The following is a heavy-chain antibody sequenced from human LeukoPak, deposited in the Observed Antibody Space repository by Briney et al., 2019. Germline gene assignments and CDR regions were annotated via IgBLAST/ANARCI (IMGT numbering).Heavy chain of an antibody. CDR2: ISGSGGST. D-gene: IGHD3-3*01. V-gene: IGHV3-23*01. Sequence: GGSLRLSCAASGFTFSSYAMSWVRQAPGKGLEWVSAISGSGGSTYYADSVKGRFTISRDNSKNTLYLQMNSLRAEDTAVYYCASSYDFWRGYFDYWGQGTLVTVSS. J-gene: IGHJ4*02. CDR1: GFTFSSYA. CDR3: ASSYDFWRGYFDY.